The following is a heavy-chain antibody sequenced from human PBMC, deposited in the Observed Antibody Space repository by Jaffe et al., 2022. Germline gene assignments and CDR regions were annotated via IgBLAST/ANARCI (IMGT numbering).Heavy chain of an antibody. Sequence: EVQLVESGGGLVKPGGSLRLSCAASGFTFSSYSMNWVRQAPGKGLEWVSSISSSSSYIYYADSVKGRFTISRDNAKNSLYLQMNSLRAEDTAVYYCARGDLYSSGWYGGYNYYYYYYMDVWGKGTTVTVSS. CDR1: GFTFSSYS. J-gene: IGHJ6*03. CDR2: ISSSSSYI. CDR3: ARGDLYSSGWYGGYNYYYYYYMDV. D-gene: IGHD6-19*01. V-gene: IGHV3-21*01.